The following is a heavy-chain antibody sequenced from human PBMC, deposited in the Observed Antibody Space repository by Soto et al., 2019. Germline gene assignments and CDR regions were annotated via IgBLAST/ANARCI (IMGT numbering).Heavy chain of an antibody. J-gene: IGHJ5*02. D-gene: IGHD2-8*01. Sequence: QVQLQESGPGLVKSSETLSLTCTVSGASSSSYYWSWIRQPPGKGLEWIGYMNDFGRTIYNTSLTSRVKISLDTSKNKFSLKLNAVIAPDTAVYYCARSFCRDAVRCNWFDPWGQGTLVTVSS. V-gene: IGHV4-59*01. CDR3: ARSFCRDAVRCNWFDP. CDR1: GASSSSYY. CDR2: MNDFGRT.